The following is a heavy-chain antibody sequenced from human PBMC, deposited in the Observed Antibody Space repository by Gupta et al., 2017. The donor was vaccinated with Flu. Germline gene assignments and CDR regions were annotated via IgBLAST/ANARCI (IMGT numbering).Heavy chain of an antibody. CDR2: ISSSSSYI. D-gene: IGHD1-26*01. J-gene: IGHJ6*02. CDR1: GFTFTGSS. Sequence: EVQLVESGGGLVKPGGSLRPSCAASGFTFTGSSMNWVRQAPGKGLEWVSSISSSSSYIYYADSVKGRFTISRDNAKNSLYLQMNSLRAEDTAVYYCARGQPFKSFYYYYGMDVWGQGTTVTVSS. CDR3: ARGQPFKSFYYYYGMDV. V-gene: IGHV3-21*01.